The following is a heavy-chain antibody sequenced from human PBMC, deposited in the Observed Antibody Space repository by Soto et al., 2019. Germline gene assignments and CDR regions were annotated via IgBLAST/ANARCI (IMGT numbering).Heavy chain of an antibody. CDR1: GYTFTGYY. J-gene: IGHJ4*02. V-gene: IGHV1-2*02. D-gene: IGHD1-1*01. Sequence: ASVKVSCKVSGYTFTGYYIHWVRQAPGQGLEWMGWINPNSGGTSYAQKFQGRVTMTRDTSISTVYMELRGLRSDDTAVYYCASSEPFEYWGQGTRVTSPQ. CDR3: ASSEPFEY. CDR2: INPNSGGT.